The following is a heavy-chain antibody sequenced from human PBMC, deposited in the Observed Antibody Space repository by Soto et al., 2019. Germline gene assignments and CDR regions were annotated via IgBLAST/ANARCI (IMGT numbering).Heavy chain of an antibody. J-gene: IGHJ4*02. CDR3: AKDYSQHWLIPHLDN. Sequence: EVHLLESGGGVVQPGGSLRLSCVASGFNFKKFAMAWVRQAAGEGLEWVSGISCCGGSASYADSVKGRFSIVRDDSKNTVSLQLNSLRVEDTAQYYCAKDYSQHWLIPHLDNWCKGSLVTVS. D-gene: IGHD6-19*01. CDR1: GFNFKKFA. V-gene: IGHV3-23*01. CDR2: ISCCGGSA.